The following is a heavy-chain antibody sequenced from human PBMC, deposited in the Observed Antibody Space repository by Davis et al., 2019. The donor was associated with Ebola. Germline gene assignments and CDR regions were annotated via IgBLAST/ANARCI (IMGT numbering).Heavy chain of an antibody. J-gene: IGHJ3*02. D-gene: IGHD2-2*02. V-gene: IGHV3-21*01. Sequence: PGGSLRLSCAASGFTFSSYAMSWVRQAPGKGLEWVSSISSSSSYIYYADSVKGRFTISRDNAKNSLYLQMNSLRAEDTAVYYCARDGPPDIVVVPAAIFAVADAFDIWGQGTMVTVSS. CDR3: ARDGPPDIVVVPAAIFAVADAFDI. CDR2: ISSSSSYI. CDR1: GFTFSSYA.